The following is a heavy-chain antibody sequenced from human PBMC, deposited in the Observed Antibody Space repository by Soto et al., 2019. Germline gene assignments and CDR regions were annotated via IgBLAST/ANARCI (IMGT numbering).Heavy chain of an antibody. CDR3: ARDQAVSAARYYYYGMDV. V-gene: IGHV1-69*13. CDR2: IIPIFGTA. CDR1: GGTFSSYA. Sequence: ASVKVSCKASGGTFSSYAISWVRQAPGQGLEWMGGIIPIFGTANYAQKFQGRVTITADESTSTAYMELSSLRSEDTAVYYCARDQAVSAARYYYYGMDVWRQGTTVTVSS. J-gene: IGHJ6*02. D-gene: IGHD2-2*01.